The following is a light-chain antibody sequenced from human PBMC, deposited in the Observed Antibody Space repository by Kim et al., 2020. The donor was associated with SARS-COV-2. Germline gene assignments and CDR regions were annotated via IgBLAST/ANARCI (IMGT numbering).Light chain of an antibody. V-gene: IGLV3-19*01. CDR1: SLKTYY. J-gene: IGLJ2*01. CDR3: DSWDSSGNHNVV. CDR2: GKN. Sequence: SSELTQDPAVSVALGQTVRITCQGDSLKTYYATWYQQKPGQAPVPVIFGKNNRPSGIPHRFSGSNSGNTASLTITGAQAEDEADYYCDSWDSSGNHNVVFGGGTQLTVL.